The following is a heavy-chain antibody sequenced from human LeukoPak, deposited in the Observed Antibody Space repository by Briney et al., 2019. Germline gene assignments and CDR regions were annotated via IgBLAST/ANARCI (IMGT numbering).Heavy chain of an antibody. D-gene: IGHD6-13*01. CDR1: GGTFSSYA. V-gene: IGHV1-46*01. J-gene: IGHJ6*02. CDR3: ARAAAAGRDYYYGMDV. Sequence: ASVKVSCKASGGTFSSYAISWVRQAPGQGLEWMGIINPSGGSTSYAQKFQGRVTMTRDTSTSTVYMELSSLRSEDTAVYYCARAAAAGRDYYYGMDVWGQGTTVTVSS. CDR2: INPSGGST.